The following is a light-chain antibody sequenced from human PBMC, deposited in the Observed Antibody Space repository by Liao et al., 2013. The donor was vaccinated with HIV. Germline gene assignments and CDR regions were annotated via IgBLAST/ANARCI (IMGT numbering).Light chain of an antibody. Sequence: SYELTQSTSVSVSPGQTARITCSGDALAKQYGYWYQQKPGQAPVVVIHKDSERPSGIPERFSGSNSGNTATLTISGTQPLDEADYYCQTWHISTLILGGGTKLTVL. J-gene: IGLJ2*01. V-gene: IGLV3-25*02. CDR2: KDS. CDR3: QTWHISTLI. CDR1: ALAKQY.